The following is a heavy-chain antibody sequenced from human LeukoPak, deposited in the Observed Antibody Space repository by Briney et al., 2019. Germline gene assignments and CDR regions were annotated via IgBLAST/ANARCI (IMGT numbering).Heavy chain of an antibody. CDR1: GFIFTNYG. Sequence: GGSLRLSCAASGFIFTNYGMHWVRQAPGKGLQWVAFIRYDGRNKYYADSVKGRFTISRDNSKNTLYLQMNSLRPEDTALYYCAKTNEVTTGMGADYWGQGTLVTVSS. CDR3: AKTNEVTTGMGADY. D-gene: IGHD1-1*01. J-gene: IGHJ4*02. V-gene: IGHV3-30*02. CDR2: IRYDGRNK.